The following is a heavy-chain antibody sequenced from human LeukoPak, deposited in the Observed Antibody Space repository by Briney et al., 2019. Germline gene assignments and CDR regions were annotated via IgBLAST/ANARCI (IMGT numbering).Heavy chain of an antibody. D-gene: IGHD5-24*01. CDR1: GVSITSYY. CDR2: VHYSEST. CDR3: TREGATVDH. V-gene: IGHV4-59*01. Sequence: SETLSLTCTVSGVSITSYYWSWVRQPPGKGLEWIGYVHYSESTKYNPSLKNRVTISLDTSKNRFSLRLSSVTDADAALYYCTREGATVDHWGQGTLVSVSS. J-gene: IGHJ4*02.